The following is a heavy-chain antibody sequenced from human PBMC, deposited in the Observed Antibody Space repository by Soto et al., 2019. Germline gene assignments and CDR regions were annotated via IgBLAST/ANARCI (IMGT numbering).Heavy chain of an antibody. D-gene: IGHD3-10*01. CDR3: ARGSTDSYPGSRIFDF. J-gene: IGHJ4*02. CDR1: VITFGSRA. V-gene: IGHV3-23*01. CDR2: ITDTGGDT. Sequence: GSLRLSCVASVITFGSRAMSWVREAPGEGLEWVSTITDTGGDTKYSDSVRGRFTMSRDNSKKTLYLQMSNLRVEDSALYYCARGSTDSYPGSRIFDFWGRGTLVTVSS.